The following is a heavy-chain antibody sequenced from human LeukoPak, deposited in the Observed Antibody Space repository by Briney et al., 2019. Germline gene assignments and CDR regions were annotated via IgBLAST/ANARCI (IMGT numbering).Heavy chain of an antibody. V-gene: IGHV3-7*01. J-gene: IGHJ5*02. CDR1: GFKFDDYA. D-gene: IGHD1-26*01. CDR3: AGSLDYTSGTYFNWFDL. Sequence: PGGSLRLSCAASGFKFDDYAMHWVRQAPGKGLEWVANIKEDGTEKNYLGSVRGRFSISRDNAKSSLHLQMSSLRAEDTAVYFCAGSLDYTSGTYFNWFDLWGQGTQVIVSS. CDR2: IKEDGTEK.